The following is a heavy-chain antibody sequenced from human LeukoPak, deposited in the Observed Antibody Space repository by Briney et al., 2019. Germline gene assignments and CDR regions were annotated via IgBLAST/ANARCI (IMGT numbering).Heavy chain of an antibody. Sequence: GGSLRLSCAASGFTFSSYWMRWVRQAPGKGPECVANIKQDGSEKYYVDSVKGRFTISRDNGKNSLYLQMNSLRAEDTAVYYCTRDSRGTFDYWGQGTLVTVSS. D-gene: IGHD2/OR15-2a*01. CDR3: TRDSRGTFDY. CDR1: GFTFSSYW. V-gene: IGHV3-7*01. CDR2: IKQDGSEK. J-gene: IGHJ4*02.